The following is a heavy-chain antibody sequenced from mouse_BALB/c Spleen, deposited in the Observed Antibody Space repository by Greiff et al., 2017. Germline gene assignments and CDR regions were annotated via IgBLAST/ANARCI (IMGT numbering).Heavy chain of an antibody. CDR2: IWAGGST. V-gene: IGHV2-9*02. CDR3: ARDSGILLLRRDAMDY. Sequence: QVQLKESGPGLVAPSQSLSITCTVSGFSLTSYGVHWVRQPPGKGLEWLGVIWAGGSTNYNSALMSRLSISKDNSKSQVFLKMNSLQTDDTAMYYCARDSGILLLRRDAMDYWGQGTSVTVSS. D-gene: IGHD1-1*01. J-gene: IGHJ4*01. CDR1: GFSLTSYG.